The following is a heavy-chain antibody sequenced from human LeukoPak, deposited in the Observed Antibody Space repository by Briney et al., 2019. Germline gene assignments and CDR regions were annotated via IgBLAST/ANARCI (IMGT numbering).Heavy chain of an antibody. D-gene: IGHD3-10*01. J-gene: IGHJ3*02. CDR1: GYTFTNYA. CDR2: ISAYNGDT. Sequence: ASVKVSCKASGYTFTNYAMNWVRQAPGQGLEWMGWISAYNGDTELAQKFQGRVTLATDASTSTAYVELRSLTSDDTAVYFCARGGSRSRRGDDAFDIWGQGTMVTVSS. V-gene: IGHV1-18*01. CDR3: ARGGSRSRRGDDAFDI.